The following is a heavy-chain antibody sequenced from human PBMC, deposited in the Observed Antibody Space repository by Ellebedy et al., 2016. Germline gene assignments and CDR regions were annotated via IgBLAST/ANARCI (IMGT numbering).Heavy chain of an antibody. J-gene: IGHJ4*02. CDR1: GYTFTSYD. CDR2: MNPNSGNT. D-gene: IGHD4-23*01. V-gene: IGHV1-8*01. Sequence: ASVKVSXXASGYTFTSYDINWVRQATGQGLEWMGWMNPNSGNTGYAQKFQGRVTMTRNTSISTAHMELSSLRSEDTAVYYCARDYGGNSDFDYWGQGTLVTVSS. CDR3: ARDYGGNSDFDY.